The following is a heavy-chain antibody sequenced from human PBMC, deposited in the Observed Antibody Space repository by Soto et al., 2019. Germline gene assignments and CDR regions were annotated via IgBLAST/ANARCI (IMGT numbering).Heavy chain of an antibody. CDR1: GYTFTSYG. Sequence: QVQLVQSGAEVKKPGASVKVSCKASGYTFTSYGISWVRQAPGQGLEWMGWISAYNGNTNYAQKLQGRVTMTTDTATSTAYMELRSLRSDDTAVYYCARDGALGENYYSSGMDVWGQGPTVTVSS. J-gene: IGHJ6*02. D-gene: IGHD3-16*01. CDR2: ISAYNGNT. V-gene: IGHV1-18*01. CDR3: ARDGALGENYYSSGMDV.